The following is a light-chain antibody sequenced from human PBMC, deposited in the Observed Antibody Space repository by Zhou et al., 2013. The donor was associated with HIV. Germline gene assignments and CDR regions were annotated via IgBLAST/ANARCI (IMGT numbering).Light chain of an antibody. J-gene: IGKJ3*01. CDR1: QGITNS. Sequence: IQLTQSPSSLSASVRDRVTFTCRASQGITNSLAWYQQKPGKAPKLLLYAASRLERGVPSRFSGSGSGTDYTLTVSSLQPGDFATYYCQQYYSTPLTFGPGTKVDIK. CDR2: AAS. V-gene: IGKV1-NL1*01. CDR3: QQYYSTPLT.